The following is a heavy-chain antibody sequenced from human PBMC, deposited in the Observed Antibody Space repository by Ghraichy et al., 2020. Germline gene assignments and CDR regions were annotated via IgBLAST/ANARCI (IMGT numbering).Heavy chain of an antibody. D-gene: IGHD3-22*01. CDR3: ARAGSDISGFYQLPVWFDP. V-gene: IGHV4-59*01. J-gene: IGHJ5*02. CDR1: GGSISRYY. Sequence: SQTLSLTCTVSGGSISRYYWSWIRQSPGKGLEWLGYMTYSGSSNNNPSLRSRVTISVDTPKNQFSLKLSSVTAADTAVYYCARAGSDISGFYQLPVWFDPWGQGTLVTVSS. CDR2: MTYSGSS.